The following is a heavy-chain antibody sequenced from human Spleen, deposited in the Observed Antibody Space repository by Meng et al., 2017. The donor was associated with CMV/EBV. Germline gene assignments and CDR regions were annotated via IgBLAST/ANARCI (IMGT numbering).Heavy chain of an antibody. CDR2: ISGSGNSP. Sequence: GESLKISCVASGFTSPMYAMTWVRQAPGKGLEWVSSISGSGNSPYYADSVKGRFTISRDNSKETLYLQMNSLRAEDTAVYYCAKALRYYDGSVEYVDYWGRGTLVTVSS. D-gene: IGHD3-22*01. J-gene: IGHJ4*02. CDR3: AKALRYYDGSVEYVDY. V-gene: IGHV3-23*01. CDR1: GFTSPMYA.